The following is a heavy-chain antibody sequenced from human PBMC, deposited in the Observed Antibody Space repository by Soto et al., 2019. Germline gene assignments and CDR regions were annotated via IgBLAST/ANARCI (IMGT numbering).Heavy chain of an antibody. CDR3: ARVSQSFIEYFQY. CDR2: ISSSGSTI. D-gene: IGHD3-16*02. V-gene: IGHV3-48*03. CDR1: GFTFSSYE. J-gene: IGHJ1*01. Sequence: GGSLRLSCAASGFTFSSYEMIWVRQAPGKGLEWVSYISSSGSTIYYADSVKGRFTISRDNAKNSLYLQMNSLRAEDTAVYNCARVSQSFIEYFQYWGKGTLVTV.